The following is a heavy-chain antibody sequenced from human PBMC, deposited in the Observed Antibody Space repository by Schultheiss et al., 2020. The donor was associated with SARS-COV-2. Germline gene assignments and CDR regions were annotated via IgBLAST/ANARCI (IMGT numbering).Heavy chain of an antibody. CDR3: ARAPPWYDILTGYSDY. CDR2: IYYSGST. V-gene: IGHV4-30-4*01. J-gene: IGHJ4*02. CDR1: GASLSSGAYS. Sequence: SETLSLTCTVSGASLSSGAYSWSWIRQPPGRGLEWIGYIYYSGSTYYNPSLKSRVTISVDTSKNQFSLKLSSVTAADTAVYYCARAPPWYDILTGYSDYWGQGTLVTVSS. D-gene: IGHD3-9*01.